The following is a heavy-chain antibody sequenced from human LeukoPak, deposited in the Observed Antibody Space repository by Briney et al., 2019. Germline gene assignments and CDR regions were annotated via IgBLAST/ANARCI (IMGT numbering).Heavy chain of an antibody. J-gene: IGHJ4*02. V-gene: IGHV4-39*01. D-gene: IGHD2-21*02. CDR2: IYYSRST. CDR1: GGSISSSSYY. CDR3: ASVEVTTKNYFDY. Sequence: PSETLSLTCTVSGGSISSSSYYWGWIRQPPGKGLEWIGSIYYSRSTYYNPSLRSRVTISVDTSKNQFSLKLSSVTAADTAVYYCASVEVTTKNYFDYWGQGTLVTVSS.